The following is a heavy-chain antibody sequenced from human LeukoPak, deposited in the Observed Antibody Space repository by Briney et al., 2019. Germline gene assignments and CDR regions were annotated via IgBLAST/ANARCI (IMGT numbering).Heavy chain of an antibody. CDR2: ISYDGHNE. V-gene: IGHV3-30*18. CDR3: AKGVGYGGMDV. CDR1: GFTFSGYG. J-gene: IGHJ6*02. Sequence: GGSLRLSCAASGFTFSGYGMHWVRQAPGKGLEWVAVISYDGHNEYYADSVKGRFTISRDNSKNTVYVQMNSLRAEDTAVYYCAKGVGYGGMDVWGQGTTVTVSS. D-gene: IGHD2-8*01.